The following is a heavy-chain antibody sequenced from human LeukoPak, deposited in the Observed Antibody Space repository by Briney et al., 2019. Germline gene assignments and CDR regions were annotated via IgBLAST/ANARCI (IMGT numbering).Heavy chain of an antibody. D-gene: IGHD3-10*01. J-gene: IGHJ4*02. CDR2: ITANGGGT. CDR3: AKLTSDTMVRGVTTDY. V-gene: IGHV3-23*01. Sequence: GGSLRLSCAASGFTFSNYAMSWVRQAPGKGLEWVSSITANGGGTYYADSVKGRFSISRDNSRNTLYLQVTSLRAEDTAVCYCAKLTSDTMVRGVTTDYWGQGTLVTVSS. CDR1: GFTFSNYA.